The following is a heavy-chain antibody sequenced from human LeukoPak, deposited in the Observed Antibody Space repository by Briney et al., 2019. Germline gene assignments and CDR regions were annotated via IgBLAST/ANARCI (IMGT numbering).Heavy chain of an antibody. CDR3: ARARAYCGGDCEKPDY. Sequence: GGSLRLSCAASGFTFSSNTMHWVGQAPGKGLEWVSVIYSGGSTYYADSVKGRFTISRDNSKNTLYLQMNSLRAEDTAVYYCARARAYCGGDCEKPDYWGQGTLVTVSS. V-gene: IGHV3-66*01. D-gene: IGHD2-21*02. CDR2: IYSGGST. CDR1: GFTFSSNT. J-gene: IGHJ4*02.